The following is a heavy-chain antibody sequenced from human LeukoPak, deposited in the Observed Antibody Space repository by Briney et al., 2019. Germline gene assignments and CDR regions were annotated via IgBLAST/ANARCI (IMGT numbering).Heavy chain of an antibody. CDR2: INPNSGGT. V-gene: IGHV1-2*02. D-gene: IGHD2-2*01. CDR3: ARDCSSTSCFRFDY. Sequence: ASVKVSCKASGYTFTGYYMHWVRQAPGQGLEWMGWINPNSGGTNYAQKFQGRVTMTRDTSISTAYMELSRLRSDDTAVYYCARDCSSTSCFRFDYWGQGTLVTVSS. CDR1: GYTFTGYY. J-gene: IGHJ4*02.